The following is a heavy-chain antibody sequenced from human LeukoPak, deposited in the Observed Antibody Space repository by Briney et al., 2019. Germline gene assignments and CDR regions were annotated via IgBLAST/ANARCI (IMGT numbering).Heavy chain of an antibody. D-gene: IGHD2-15*01. CDR3: ARDLRGGGSVAFDI. CDR2: IYSGGST. Sequence: PGGSLRLSCAASGFTVSSNYMSWVRQAPGKGLERVSVIYSGGSTYYAGSVKGRFTISRDNSKNTLYLQMNSLRAEDTAVYYCARDLRGGGSVAFDIWGQGTMVTVSS. CDR1: GFTVSSNY. J-gene: IGHJ3*02. V-gene: IGHV3-66*01.